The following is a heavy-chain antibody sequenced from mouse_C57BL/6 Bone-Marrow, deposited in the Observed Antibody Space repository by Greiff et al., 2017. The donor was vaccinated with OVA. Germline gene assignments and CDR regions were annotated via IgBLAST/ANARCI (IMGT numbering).Heavy chain of an antibody. CDR1: GYTFTDYY. Sequence: VQLVESGPELVKPGASVKISCKASGYTFTDYYINWVKQRPGQGLEWIGWIFPGSGSTYYNEKFKGKATLTVDKSSSTAYMLLSSLTSEDSAVYFCASSFYGNHAMDYWGQGTSVTVSS. CDR3: ASSFYGNHAMDY. J-gene: IGHJ4*01. CDR2: IFPGSGST. D-gene: IGHD2-1*01. V-gene: IGHV1-75*01.